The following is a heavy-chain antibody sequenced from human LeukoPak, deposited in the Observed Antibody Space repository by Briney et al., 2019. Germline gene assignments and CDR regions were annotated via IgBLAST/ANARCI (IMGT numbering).Heavy chain of an antibody. J-gene: IGHJ4*02. CDR3: AGVRSTVGWRSFDY. D-gene: IGHD4-23*01. CDR1: GSISSYY. CDR2: SYYTGSP. V-gene: IGHV4-59*08. Sequence: KASETLSLTCTVSGSISSYYWSWIRQPPGKGLEWIGHSYYTGSPNYNPSLKSRVTISVDTPKNQFSLKLSSVTAADTAVNYCAGVRSTVGWRSFDYWGQGTLVTVSS.